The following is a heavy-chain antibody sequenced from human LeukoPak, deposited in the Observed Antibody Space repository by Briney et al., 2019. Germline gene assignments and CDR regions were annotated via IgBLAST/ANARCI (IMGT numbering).Heavy chain of an antibody. CDR3: AREWAY. J-gene: IGHJ4*02. CDR1: GDSFSSYY. V-gene: IGHV4-38-2*02. CDR2: IYHSGST. Sequence: SETLSLTCTVSGDSFSSYYWGWIRQPPGKGLEWIGNIYHSGSTYYNPSLKSRVTISVDTSKNQFSLRLNSVTAADTAVYYCAREWAYWGQGTLVTVSS.